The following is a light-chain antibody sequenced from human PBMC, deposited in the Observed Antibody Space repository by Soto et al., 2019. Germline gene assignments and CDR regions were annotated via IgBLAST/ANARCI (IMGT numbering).Light chain of an antibody. CDR1: QRISSW. CDR2: KAS. CDR3: QLYNSYPWT. J-gene: IGKJ1*01. V-gene: IGKV1-5*03. Sequence: DIQMTQSPSTLSASVGDRVTITCRASQRISSWLAWYQQKPGKAPKILIYKASSLESGVPSRFSGSGSGTEFTLTISSLQPDDIATYYCQLYNSYPWTFGQGTKV.